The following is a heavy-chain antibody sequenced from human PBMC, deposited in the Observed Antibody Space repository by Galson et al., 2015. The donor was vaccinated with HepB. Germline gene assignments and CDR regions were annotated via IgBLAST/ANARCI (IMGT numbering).Heavy chain of an antibody. CDR2: ISYSSTTI. Sequence: SLRLSCAASTFIFSTYSMNWVRQAPGKGLEWVSYISYSSTTIYYADSVKGRFTISRDNAKNSLYLQMNSLRAEDTAVYYCARGQMIGAYGMDVWGQGTTVTVSS. CDR3: ARGQMIGAYGMDV. J-gene: IGHJ6*02. CDR1: TFIFSTYS. V-gene: IGHV3-48*04. D-gene: IGHD2-21*01.